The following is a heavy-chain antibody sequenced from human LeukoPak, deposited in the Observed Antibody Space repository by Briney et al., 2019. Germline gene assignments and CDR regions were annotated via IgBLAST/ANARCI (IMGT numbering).Heavy chain of an antibody. Sequence: GGSLRLSCAASGFTFDDYAMHWVRQAPGKGLGWVSGISWNSGSIGYADSVKGRFTISRDNAKNSLYLQMNSLRAEDTALYYCAKDMAPDPRLSYFDYWGQGTLVTVSS. CDR2: ISWNSGSI. CDR3: AKDMAPDPRLSYFDY. CDR1: GFTFDDYA. V-gene: IGHV3-9*01. J-gene: IGHJ4*02. D-gene: IGHD4/OR15-4a*01.